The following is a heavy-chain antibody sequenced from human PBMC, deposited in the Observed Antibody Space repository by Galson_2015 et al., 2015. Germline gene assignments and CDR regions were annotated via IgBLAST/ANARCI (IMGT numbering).Heavy chain of an antibody. V-gene: IGHV3-30*19. CDR3: ARDWGRSGWLLYYFDY. D-gene: IGHD6-19*01. CDR2: IWYDGSNK. Sequence: SLRLSCAASGFTFSSYCMHWVRQAPGKGLEWVAVIWYDGSNKYYADSVKGRFTISRDNSKNTLYLQMNSLRAEDTAVYYCARDWGRSGWLLYYFDYSGHGSVVTVSS. CDR1: GFTFSSYC. J-gene: IGHJ4*01.